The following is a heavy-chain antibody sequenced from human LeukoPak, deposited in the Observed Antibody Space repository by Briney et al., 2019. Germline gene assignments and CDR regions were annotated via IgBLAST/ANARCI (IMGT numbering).Heavy chain of an antibody. CDR1: GFTFSDSY. CDR2: ISSSGTPI. CDR3: ARDSGNYLDAFDI. J-gene: IGHJ3*02. Sequence: GGSLRLSCAASGFTFSDSYMSWIRQAPGKGLEWVSHISSSGTPIYYADSVKGRFSLSRDNAKNSLYLQMNSLRAEDTAVYYCARDSGNYLDAFDIWGQGTMVTVSS. V-gene: IGHV3-11*04. D-gene: IGHD1-7*01.